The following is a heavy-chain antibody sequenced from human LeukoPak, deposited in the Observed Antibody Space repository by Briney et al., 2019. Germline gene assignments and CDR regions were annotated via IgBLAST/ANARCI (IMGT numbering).Heavy chain of an antibody. D-gene: IGHD1-26*01. V-gene: IGHV3-30*02. Sequence: GGSLRLSCAASGFTFSSYAMHWVRQAPGKGLEWVAFIWYDGSDKYYADSVKGRFTISRDNSKNTLYLHMNSLRAEDTAVYYCAKDYSGSYSRFDYWGQGTLVTVSS. CDR2: IWYDGSDK. CDR1: GFTFSSYA. J-gene: IGHJ4*02. CDR3: AKDYSGSYSRFDY.